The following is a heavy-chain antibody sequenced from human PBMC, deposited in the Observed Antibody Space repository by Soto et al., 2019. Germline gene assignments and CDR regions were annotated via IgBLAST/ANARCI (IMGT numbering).Heavy chain of an antibody. CDR1: GFTVSSNY. J-gene: IGHJ6*02. CDR3: ARDRPSKGMDV. D-gene: IGHD4-4*01. Sequence: GGSLRLSCAAPGFTVSSNYMSWVRQAPGKGLEWVSVIYSGGSTYYADSVKGRFTISRDNSKNTLYLQMNSLRAEDTAVYYCARDRPSKGMDVWGQGTTVTVSS. V-gene: IGHV3-53*01. CDR2: IYSGGST.